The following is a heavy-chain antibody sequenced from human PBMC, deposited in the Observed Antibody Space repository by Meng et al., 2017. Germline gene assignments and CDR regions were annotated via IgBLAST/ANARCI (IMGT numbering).Heavy chain of an antibody. J-gene: IGHJ3*02. CDR3: ARGFTYYYDSSGYSALAFDI. CDR2: MNPNSGNT. CDR1: GYTFTSYD. V-gene: IGHV1-8*01. D-gene: IGHD3-22*01. Sequence: ASVKVSCKASGYTFTSYDINWVRQATGQGLEWMGWMNPNSGNTGYAQKFQGRVTMTRNTPISTAYMELSSLRSEDTAVYYCARGFTYYYDSSGYSALAFDIWGQGTMVTVSS.